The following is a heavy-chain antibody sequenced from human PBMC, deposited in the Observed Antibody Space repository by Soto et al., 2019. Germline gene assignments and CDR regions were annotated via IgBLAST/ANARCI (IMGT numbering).Heavy chain of an antibody. D-gene: IGHD1-26*01. CDR1: GFIFENFG. CDR2: ISGSGFKK. CDR3: AKNQGVELVPLATVDWFDP. V-gene: IGHV3-23*01. J-gene: IGHJ5*02. Sequence: LRLSCAASGFIFENFGMSWVRQAPGKGLEWISSISGSGFKKYYADSVKGRFTISRDNSKSTVYLELNNLSAEDTAVYYCAKNQGVELVPLATVDWFDPWGQGSVVTVS.